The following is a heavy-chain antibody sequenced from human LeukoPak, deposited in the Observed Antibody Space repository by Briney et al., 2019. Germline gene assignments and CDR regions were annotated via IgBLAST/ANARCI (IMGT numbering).Heavy chain of an antibody. CDR1: GGSISNNNYY. J-gene: IGHJ4*02. V-gene: IGHV4-39*01. CDR3: ATWRTAKTGFDY. D-gene: IGHD1-1*01. Sequence: SETLSLTCTVSGGSISNNNYYWAWIRQPPGEGLECIGSIYYSGSPYYNPSLKSRVTISVDTSKNQFSLRLSSVTAADTAVYYCATWRTAKTGFDYWGQGTLVTVSS. CDR2: IYYSGSP.